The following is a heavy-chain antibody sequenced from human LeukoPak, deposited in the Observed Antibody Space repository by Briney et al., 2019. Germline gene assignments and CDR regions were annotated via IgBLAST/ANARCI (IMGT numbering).Heavy chain of an antibody. V-gene: IGHV3-74*01. CDR2: INSDGSIT. J-gene: IGHJ4*02. CDR1: GFTFSIYW. CDR3: ASLDY. Sequence: GGSLRLSFSASGFTFSIYWVHWVRQAPRKGLVWVSTINSDGSITSYADSVKGRFTISRDNDKNTLYLQMNTLRAEDTAVYYCASLDYWGQGTPVTVSS.